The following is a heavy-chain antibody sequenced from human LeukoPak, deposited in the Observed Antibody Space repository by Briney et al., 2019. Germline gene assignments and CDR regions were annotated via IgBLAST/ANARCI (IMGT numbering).Heavy chain of an antibody. D-gene: IGHD5-24*01. CDR1: GLTFSTSW. V-gene: IGHV3-74*01. CDR3: ARGRNGFFDY. J-gene: IGHJ4*01. Sequence: GGSLRLSCAASGLTFSTSWMHWVRQAPGKGLVWVSQINGDGGRTRYADSVKGRLTISRDNAKNTVYLQMNSLRTDDTAMYYCARGRNGFFDYWGHGTLVTVSS. CDR2: INGDGGRT.